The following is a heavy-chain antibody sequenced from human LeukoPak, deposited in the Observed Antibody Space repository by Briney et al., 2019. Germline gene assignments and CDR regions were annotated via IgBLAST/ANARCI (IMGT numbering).Heavy chain of an antibody. CDR3: ARDNSLGFGELSDV. Sequence: PSETLSLTCTVSGGSISSGGYSWSWIRQPPGKGLEWIGYIYHSGSTYYNPSLKSRITISVDTSKNQFSLKLSSVTAADTAVYYCARDNSLGFGELSDVWGQGTTVTVSS. CDR2: IYHSGST. CDR1: GGSISSGGYS. V-gene: IGHV4-30-2*05. J-gene: IGHJ6*02. D-gene: IGHD3-10*01.